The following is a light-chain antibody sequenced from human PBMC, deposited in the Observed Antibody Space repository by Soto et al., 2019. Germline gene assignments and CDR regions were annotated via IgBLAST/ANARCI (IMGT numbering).Light chain of an antibody. Sequence: QSVLTQPRSVSGSPGESVTISCSGTSSGVGSYNYVSWYQQYRGKAPKVMIYDVSERPSEVPVRFSGSKSGNTASLTISGLQAEDEAEYFCCSYSGSDSLLFGGGTKLTVL. V-gene: IGLV2-11*01. CDR2: DVS. J-gene: IGLJ3*02. CDR3: CSYSGSDSLL. CDR1: SSGVGSYNY.